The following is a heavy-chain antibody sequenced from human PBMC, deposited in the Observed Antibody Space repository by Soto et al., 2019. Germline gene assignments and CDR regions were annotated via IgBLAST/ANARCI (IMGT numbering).Heavy chain of an antibody. J-gene: IGHJ4*02. Sequence: GGSLRLSCAASGFTFSSYAMSWVRQAPGKGLEWVSAISGSGGSTYYADSVKGRFTISRDNSKNTLYLQMNSLRAEDTAVCYDATKYYDYIWGSYRSSRPFDYWGQGTLVTVSS. CDR3: ATKYYDYIWGSYRSSRPFDY. CDR1: GFTFSSYA. V-gene: IGHV3-23*01. D-gene: IGHD3-16*02. CDR2: ISGSGGST.